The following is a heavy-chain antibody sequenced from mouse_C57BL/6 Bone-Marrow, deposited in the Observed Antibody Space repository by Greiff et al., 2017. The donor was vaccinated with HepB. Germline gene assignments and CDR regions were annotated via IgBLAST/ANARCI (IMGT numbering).Heavy chain of an antibody. CDR3: ARRDYYDYDRRYYVMDY. D-gene: IGHD2-4*01. J-gene: IGHJ4*01. CDR1: GYTFTSYW. Sequence: QVQLQQPGAELVKPGASVKMSCKASGYTFTSYWITWVKQRPGQGLEWIGDIYPGSGSTNYNEKFKSKATLTVDTSSSTAYMQLSSLTSEDSAVYYCARRDYYDYDRRYYVMDYWGQGTSVTVSS. V-gene: IGHV1-55*01. CDR2: IYPGSGST.